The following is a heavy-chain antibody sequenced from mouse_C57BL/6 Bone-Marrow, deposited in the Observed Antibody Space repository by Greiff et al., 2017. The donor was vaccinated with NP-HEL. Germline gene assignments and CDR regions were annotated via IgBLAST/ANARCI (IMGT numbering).Heavy chain of an antibody. Sequence: LVRPGASVTLSCKASGYTFTDYEMHWVKQTPVHGLEWIGAIDPETGGTAYNQKFKGKAILTADKSSSTAYMELRSLTSEDSAVYYCTRSHYYGSSFYFDYWGQGTTLTVSS. J-gene: IGHJ2*01. V-gene: IGHV1-15*01. CDR3: TRSHYYGSSFYFDY. CDR2: IDPETGGT. CDR1: GYTFTDYE. D-gene: IGHD1-1*01.